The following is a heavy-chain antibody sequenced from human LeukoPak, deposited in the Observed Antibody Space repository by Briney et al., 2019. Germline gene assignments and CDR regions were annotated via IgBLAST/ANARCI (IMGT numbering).Heavy chain of an antibody. CDR2: ISAYSGNT. J-gene: IGHJ6*03. CDR3: ARASVEYSSSSPYYYYYMDV. Sequence: ASVKVSCKASGYTFTSYGISWVRQAPGQGLEWMGWISAYSGNTNYAQKLQGRVTMTTDTSTSTAYMELRSLRSDDTAVYYCARASVEYSSSSPYYYYYMDVWGKGTTVTVSS. D-gene: IGHD6-6*01. V-gene: IGHV1-18*01. CDR1: GYTFTSYG.